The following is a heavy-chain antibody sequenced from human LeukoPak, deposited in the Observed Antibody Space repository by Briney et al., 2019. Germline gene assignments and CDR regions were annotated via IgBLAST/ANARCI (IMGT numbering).Heavy chain of an antibody. CDR2: ISSSSSYT. V-gene: IGHV3-11*05. Sequence: GGSPRLSCAASGFTFSDYYMSWIRQAPGKGLEWVSYISSSSSYTNYADSVKGRFTISRDNAKNSLYLQMNSLRAEDTAVYYCARVTRRGYYFDYWGQGTLVTVSS. D-gene: IGHD1-14*01. CDR3: ARVTRRGYYFDY. CDR1: GFTFSDYY. J-gene: IGHJ4*02.